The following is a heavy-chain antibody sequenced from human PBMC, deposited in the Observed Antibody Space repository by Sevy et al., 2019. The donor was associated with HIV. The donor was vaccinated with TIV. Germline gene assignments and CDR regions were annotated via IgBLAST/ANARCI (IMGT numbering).Heavy chain of an antibody. V-gene: IGHV3-23*01. CDR1: GFTFSGYA. Sequence: GGSLRLSCAASGFTFSGYAMNWVRQAPGKGLEWVSAISGKGRSTHYADSVEGRFTISRDNSKSRLYLQMNSLKAEDTVVYYCAKTINSGGGEGPAANYSHYGMDVWGQGTTVTVSS. CDR2: ISGKGRST. D-gene: IGHD2-2*01. CDR3: AKTINSGGGEGPAANYSHYGMDV. J-gene: IGHJ6*02.